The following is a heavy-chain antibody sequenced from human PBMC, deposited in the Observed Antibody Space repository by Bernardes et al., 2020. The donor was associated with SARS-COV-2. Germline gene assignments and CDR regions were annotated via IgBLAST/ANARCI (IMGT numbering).Heavy chain of an antibody. V-gene: IGHV1-18*04. Sequence: ASVKVSCKASGYTFTSYGISWVRQAPGQGLEWMGWISAYNGNTNYAQKLQGRVTMTTDTSTSTAYMELRSLRSDDTAVYYCARVPLWFGEVGVLYNWFDPWGQGTLVTVSS. CDR2: ISAYNGNT. CDR1: GYTFTSYG. CDR3: ARVPLWFGEVGVLYNWFDP. J-gene: IGHJ5*02. D-gene: IGHD3-10*01.